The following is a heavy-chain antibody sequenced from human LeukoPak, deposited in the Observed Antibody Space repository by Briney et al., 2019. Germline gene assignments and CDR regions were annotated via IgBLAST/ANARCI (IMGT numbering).Heavy chain of an antibody. J-gene: IGHJ4*02. V-gene: IGHV3-7*01. D-gene: IGHD3-10*01. CDR1: GFTFSSYW. CDR2: IKQDGSEK. CDR3: ARDAGAYYGSGSPSDY. Sequence: GGSLRLSCAASGFTFSSYWMSWVRQAPGKGLEWVANIKQDGSEKYYVDSVKGRFTISRDNAKNSLYLQMNSLRAEDTAVYYCARDAGAYYGSGSPSDYWGQGTLVTVSS.